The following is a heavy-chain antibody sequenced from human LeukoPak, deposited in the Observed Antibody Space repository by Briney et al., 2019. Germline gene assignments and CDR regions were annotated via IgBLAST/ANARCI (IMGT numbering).Heavy chain of an antibody. CDR3: ARDLDWNYADY. J-gene: IGHJ4*02. Sequence: PSETLSLTCTLPGRSISSYYWSWIRQPAGKRLEWIGRISSSGSTNYNPSLKSRVTMSVDSSKNQFSLILISVTAADTAVYYCARDLDWNYADYWGQGTLVTVSS. D-gene: IGHD1-7*01. V-gene: IGHV4-4*07. CDR2: ISSSGST. CDR1: GRSISSYY.